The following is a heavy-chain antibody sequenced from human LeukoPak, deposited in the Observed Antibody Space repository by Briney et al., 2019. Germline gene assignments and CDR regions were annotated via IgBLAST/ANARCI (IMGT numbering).Heavy chain of an antibody. Sequence: GGSLRLSCAASGFTFSIYAMSWVRQAPGKGLEWVSAISGSGGSTYYADSVKGRFTISRDNSKNTLYLQMNSLRAEDTAVYYCAKDLRVYDSSGYDFDYWGQGTLVTVSS. J-gene: IGHJ4*02. CDR3: AKDLRVYDSSGYDFDY. CDR1: GFTFSIYA. V-gene: IGHV3-23*01. CDR2: ISGSGGST. D-gene: IGHD3-22*01.